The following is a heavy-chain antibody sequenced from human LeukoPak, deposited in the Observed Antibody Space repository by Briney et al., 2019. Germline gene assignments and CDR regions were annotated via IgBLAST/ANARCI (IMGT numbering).Heavy chain of an antibody. Sequence: GGSLRLSCAASAFTFSSYSMNWVRQAPGKGLEWVSAISGSGGSTYYADSVKGRFTISRDNSKNTLYLQMNRLRAEDTAVYYCAKSRGWLQIWDYWGQGTLVTVSS. CDR2: ISGSGGST. D-gene: IGHD5-24*01. CDR3: AKSRGWLQIWDY. CDR1: AFTFSSYS. J-gene: IGHJ4*02. V-gene: IGHV3-23*01.